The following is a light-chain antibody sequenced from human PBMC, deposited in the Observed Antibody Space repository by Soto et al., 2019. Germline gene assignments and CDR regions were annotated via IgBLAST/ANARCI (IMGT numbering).Light chain of an antibody. CDR3: AAWDDSLSGHYV. CDR2: SNN. CDR1: SSNIGSNY. V-gene: IGLV1-47*02. Sequence: QSVLTQPPSASGTPGQRVTISCSGSSSNIGSNYVYRYQQLPGTAPKLLIYSNNQRPSGVPDRFSGSKSGTSASLAISGLRSEDEADYYCAAWDDSLSGHYVFGTGTKLTVL. J-gene: IGLJ1*01.